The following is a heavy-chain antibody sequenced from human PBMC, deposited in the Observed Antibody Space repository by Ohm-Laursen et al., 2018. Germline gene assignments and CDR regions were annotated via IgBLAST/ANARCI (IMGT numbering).Heavy chain of an antibody. Sequence: SSVKVSCKASGGTFSSYAISWVRQAPGQGLEWMGGIIPIFGTANYAQKFQGRVTITADESTSTAYMELSSLRSEDTAVYYCARGNKDTYCSSNNRDSCMDVWGQGTTVTVSS. CDR2: IIPIFGTA. J-gene: IGHJ6*02. V-gene: IGHV1-69*01. CDR3: ARGNKDTYCSSNNRDSCMDV. D-gene: IGHD2-2*01. CDR1: GGTFSSYA.